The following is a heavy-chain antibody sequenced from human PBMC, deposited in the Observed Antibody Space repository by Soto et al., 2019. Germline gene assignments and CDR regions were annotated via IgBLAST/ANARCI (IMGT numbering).Heavy chain of an antibody. CDR3: AKLNSGYDEGDI. Sequence: GGSLRLSCAASGFTFSSYAMHWVRQAPGKGLEYVSAISSNGGSTYYANSVKGRFTISRDNSKNTLYLQMGSLRAEDMAVYYCAKLNSGYDEGDIWGQGTMVTVSS. J-gene: IGHJ3*02. V-gene: IGHV3-64*01. CDR2: ISSNGGST. D-gene: IGHD5-12*01. CDR1: GFTFSSYA.